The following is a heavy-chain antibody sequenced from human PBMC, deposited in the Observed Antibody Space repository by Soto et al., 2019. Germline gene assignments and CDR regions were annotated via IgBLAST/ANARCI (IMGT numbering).Heavy chain of an antibody. D-gene: IGHD1-26*01. Sequence: ASETLSLTCAVYGGSFSGYFWSWIRQPPGKGLEWIGEINHSGSTNYNPSLKSRVTISVDTSKNQFSLKLTSVTAADTAVYYCARGEMGATTVYYYYDMDVWGQGTTVTVSS. CDR3: ARGEMGATTVYYYYDMDV. V-gene: IGHV4-34*01. CDR2: INHSGST. CDR1: GGSFSGYF. J-gene: IGHJ6*02.